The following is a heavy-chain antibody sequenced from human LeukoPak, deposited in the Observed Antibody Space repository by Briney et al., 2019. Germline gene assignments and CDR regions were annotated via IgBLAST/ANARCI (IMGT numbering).Heavy chain of an antibody. Sequence: GGSLRLSCAASAFTFSTHTMNWFRQAPGEGLEWVSSISSSSYYIHYADSVKGRFTISRDNAKNSLFLQMNRLRAEDTAMYYCARVTEGSSWYGAADYWGQGTLVTVSS. D-gene: IGHD6-13*01. CDR3: ARVTEGSSWYGAADY. CDR1: AFTFSTHT. J-gene: IGHJ4*02. CDR2: ISSSSYYI. V-gene: IGHV3-21*01.